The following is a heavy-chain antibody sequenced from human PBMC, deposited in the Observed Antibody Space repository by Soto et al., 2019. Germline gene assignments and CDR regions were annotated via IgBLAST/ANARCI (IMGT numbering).Heavy chain of an antibody. CDR2: ISRSTSSDI. J-gene: IGHJ3*02. V-gene: IGHV3-48*02. Sequence: EVQLVESGGGLVQPGGSLRLSCAASGFTFSTYGMHWVRQAPGKGLEWVSYISRSTSSDIYYADSVKGRFTIPTDHAKNSLFLQMNSLRDEDTAVYYCARDNDWAFDIWGQGTTVTVSS. CDR3: ARDNDWAFDI. CDR1: GFTFSTYG. D-gene: IGHD1-1*01.